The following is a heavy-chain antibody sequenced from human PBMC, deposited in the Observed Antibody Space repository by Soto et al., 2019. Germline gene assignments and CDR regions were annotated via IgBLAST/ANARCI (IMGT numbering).Heavy chain of an antibody. CDR2: IIPIFGTA. D-gene: IGHD2-8*01. V-gene: IGHV1-69*13. CDR3: ARFDCTNGVCPLYYYYYGMDV. Sequence: SVKVSCKASGGTFSSYAITWVRQAPGQGLEWMGGIIPIFGTANYAPKFQGRVTITADESTSTAYMELSSLRSEDTAVYYCARFDCTNGVCPLYYYYYGMDVWGQGTTVTVSS. CDR1: GGTFSSYA. J-gene: IGHJ6*02.